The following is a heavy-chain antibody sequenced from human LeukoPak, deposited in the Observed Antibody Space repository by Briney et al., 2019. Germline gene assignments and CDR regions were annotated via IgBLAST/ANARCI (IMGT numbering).Heavy chain of an antibody. Sequence: SGGSLRLSCAASGFTFSSHLMHWVRQAPGKGLVWVSRISSDGTYTNYADSVRGRFTISRDNAKNSLYLQMSNLRAEDTAVYFCARGGGLDVWGQGATVTVSS. J-gene: IGHJ6*02. D-gene: IGHD3-16*01. CDR3: ARGGGLDV. V-gene: IGHV3-74*01. CDR1: GFTFSSHL. CDR2: ISSDGTYT.